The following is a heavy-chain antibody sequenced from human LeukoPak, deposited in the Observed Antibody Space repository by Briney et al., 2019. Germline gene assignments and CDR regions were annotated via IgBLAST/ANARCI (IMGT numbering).Heavy chain of an antibody. Sequence: PGGSLRLSCAASGFTFSSYWMSWVRQAPGEGLEWVANIKQDGSEKYYVDSVKGRFTISRDNAKNSLYLQMNSLRAEDTAVYYCARDRSGSYSGYWGQGTLVTVSS. D-gene: IGHD1-26*01. CDR1: GFTFSSYW. J-gene: IGHJ4*02. CDR3: ARDRSGSYSGY. V-gene: IGHV3-7*01. CDR2: IKQDGSEK.